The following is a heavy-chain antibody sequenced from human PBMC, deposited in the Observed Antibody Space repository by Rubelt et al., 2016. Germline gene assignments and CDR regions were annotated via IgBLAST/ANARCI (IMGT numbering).Heavy chain of an antibody. Sequence: QLQLQESGPGLVKPSETLSLTYTVSGGSISSSSYYWGWIRQPPGKGLEWIGSIYYSGSTYYNPSLKSRVTLSVDTSKNQVSVSLRCVTAADTAVYYCARNVRLRGVIVNWFDPWGQGTLVTVSS. J-gene: IGHJ5*02. D-gene: IGHD3-10*01. CDR1: GGSISSSSYY. CDR2: IYYSGST. CDR3: ARNVRLRGVIVNWFDP. V-gene: IGHV4-39*01.